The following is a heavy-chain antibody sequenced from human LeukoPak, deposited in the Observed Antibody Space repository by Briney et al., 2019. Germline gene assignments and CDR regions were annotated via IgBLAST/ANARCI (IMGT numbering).Heavy chain of an antibody. CDR3: AGDHSSRTMVRGVIHHAFDI. Sequence: GGSLRLSCAASGFTFSSYWMSWVRQAPGKGLEWVANIKQDGSEKYYVDSVKGRFTISRDNAKNSLYLQMNSLRAGDTAVYYCAGDHSSRTMVRGVIHHAFDIWGQGTMVTVSS. D-gene: IGHD3-10*01. V-gene: IGHV3-7*04. CDR1: GFTFSSYW. CDR2: IKQDGSEK. J-gene: IGHJ3*02.